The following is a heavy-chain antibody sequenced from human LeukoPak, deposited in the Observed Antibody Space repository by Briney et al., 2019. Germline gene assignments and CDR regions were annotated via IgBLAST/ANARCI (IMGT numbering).Heavy chain of an antibody. CDR1: GFTSSNYD. J-gene: IGHJ4*02. CDR2: IWYDGSNK. D-gene: IGHD5-24*01. CDR3: ARHGYNYGFDY. Sequence: GGSLRLSCAASGFTSSNYDVHWVRQAPGKGLEWVAVIWYDGSNKYYVDSVKGRFTISRDISKNTLYLQMNSLSAEDTAVYYRARHGYNYGFDYWGQGTLVTVSS. V-gene: IGHV3-33*01.